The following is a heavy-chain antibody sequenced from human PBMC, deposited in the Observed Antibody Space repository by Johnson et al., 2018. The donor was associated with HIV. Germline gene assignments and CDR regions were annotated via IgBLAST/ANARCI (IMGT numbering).Heavy chain of an antibody. CDR1: GFTVSSNY. D-gene: IGHD3-10*01. CDR2: IYSGGSP. CDR3: ARSGYGSGSTHDAFDI. V-gene: IGHV3-66*01. Sequence: VQLVESGGGLVQPGGSLRLSCAASGFTVSSNYMSWVRQAPGKGLEWVSVIYSGGSPYYADSVKGRFTISRDNSKNTLYLQMNSLRAEDTAVYYCARSGYGSGSTHDAFDIWGQGTMVTVSS. J-gene: IGHJ3*02.